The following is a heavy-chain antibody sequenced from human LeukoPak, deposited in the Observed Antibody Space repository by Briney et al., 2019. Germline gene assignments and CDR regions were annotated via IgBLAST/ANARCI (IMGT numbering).Heavy chain of an antibody. CDR3: ARDQRSGSGSRKTFDY. Sequence: GASVKVSCKASGYTFTGYYMHWVRQAPGQGLEWMGIINPSGGSTSYAQKFQGRVTMTRATSTSTVYMELSSLRSEDTAVYYCARDQRSGSGSRKTFDYWGQGTLVTVSS. CDR2: INPSGGST. J-gene: IGHJ4*02. V-gene: IGHV1-46*01. D-gene: IGHD3-10*01. CDR1: GYTFTGYY.